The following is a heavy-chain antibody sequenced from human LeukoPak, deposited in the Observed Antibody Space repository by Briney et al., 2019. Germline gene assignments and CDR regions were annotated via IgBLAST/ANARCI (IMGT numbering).Heavy chain of an antibody. V-gene: IGHV1-46*01. CDR2: INPSGGST. CDR1: GYTFTSYY. J-gene: IGHJ5*02. CDR3: AREQQQYYYGSGSLIWFDP. Sequence: ASVKVSCKASGYTFTSYYMHWVRQAPGQGLEWMGIINPSGGSTSYAQKFQGRVTMTRDMSTSTVYMELSSLRSEDTAVYYCAREQQQYYYGSGSLIWFDPWSQGTLVTVSS. D-gene: IGHD3-10*01.